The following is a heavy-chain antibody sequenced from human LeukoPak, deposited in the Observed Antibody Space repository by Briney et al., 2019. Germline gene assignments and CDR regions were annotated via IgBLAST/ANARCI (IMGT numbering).Heavy chain of an antibody. CDR1: GFNFGDFP. D-gene: IGHD1-26*01. J-gene: IGHJ4*02. CDR2: IRAKAYGGTA. Sequence: GGSLRLSCSTSGFNFGDFPMAWVRQAPGKGLEWVGYIRAKAYGGTAEYGPSVKGRFFVSRDDVKGIAYLQMNSLKSEDTAVYYCTRGSGRFEYWGQGTLVAVSS. CDR3: TRGSGRFEY. V-gene: IGHV3-49*04.